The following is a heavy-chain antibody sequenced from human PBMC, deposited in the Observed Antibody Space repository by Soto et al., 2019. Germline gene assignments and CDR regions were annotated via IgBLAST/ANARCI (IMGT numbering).Heavy chain of an antibody. D-gene: IGHD4-17*01. CDR1: GGTFISYA. CDR3: AGGRVTTYLTAFDN. Sequence: QVQLVQSGAEEKNPGSSVKVSCKASGGTFISYAITWVRQAPGRGLELMGGIIPVCGTANYTQKFQGSVTITADESPRTAYMELSSLGSEDTALYCWAGGRVTTYLTAFDNWGQGTLVTVSS. V-gene: IGHV1-69*01. J-gene: IGHJ4*02. CDR2: IIPVCGTA.